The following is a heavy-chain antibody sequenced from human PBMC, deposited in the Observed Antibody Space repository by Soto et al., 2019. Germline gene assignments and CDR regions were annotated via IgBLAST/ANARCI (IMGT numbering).Heavy chain of an antibody. V-gene: IGHV3-23*01. CDR2: ISGSGGST. D-gene: IGHD6-13*01. Sequence: PGGSLRLSCAASGFTFSSYAMIWVRQATGKGLEWVSAISGSGGSTYYADSVKGRFTISRDNSKNTLYLQMNSLRAEDTAVYYCAKDLNPRSWYYYNIRISNPEFDYWGQGTLVTVSS. J-gene: IGHJ4*02. CDR3: AKDLNPRSWYYYNIRISNPEFDY. CDR1: GFTFSSYA.